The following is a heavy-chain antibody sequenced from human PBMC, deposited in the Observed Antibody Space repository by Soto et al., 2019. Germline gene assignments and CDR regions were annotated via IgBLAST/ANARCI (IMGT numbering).Heavy chain of an antibody. V-gene: IGHV4-30-4*01. J-gene: IGHJ4*02. D-gene: IGHD3-10*01. CDR3: ARGVSWGDGFDY. Sequence: SETLSLTCTVSGGSISSGDYYWSWIRQPPGKGLEWIGYIYYSGSTYYNPSLKSRVTISVDTSKNQFSLKLSSVTAADTAVYYCARGVSWGDGFDYWGQGTLVTVSS. CDR2: IYYSGST. CDR1: GGSISSGDYY.